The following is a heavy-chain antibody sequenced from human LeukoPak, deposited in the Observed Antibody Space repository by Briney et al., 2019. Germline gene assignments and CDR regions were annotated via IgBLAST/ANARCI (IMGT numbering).Heavy chain of an antibody. V-gene: IGHV4-39*07. Sequence: PSETLSLICTVSGGSISSSSYYWGWIRQPPGKGLEWIGSIYYSGSAYYNPSLKSRVTISVDTSKDQFSLKLSSVTAADTAVYYCARGSRFYYYMDVWGKGTTVTVSS. J-gene: IGHJ6*03. CDR2: IYYSGSA. CDR1: GGSISSSSYY. CDR3: ARGSRFYYYMDV.